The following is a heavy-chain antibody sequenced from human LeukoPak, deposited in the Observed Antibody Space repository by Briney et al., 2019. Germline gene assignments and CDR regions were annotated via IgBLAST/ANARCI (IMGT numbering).Heavy chain of an antibody. Sequence: PGGSLRLSCAASGFTFSSYAMSWVRQAPGKGLEWVSAISGSGGSTYYADSVKGRFTISRDNSKNTLYLQMNSLRAEDTAVYYCAKASSSSDYYYYYMDVWGKGTTVTVSS. CDR3: AKASSSSDYYYYYMDV. J-gene: IGHJ6*03. CDR2: ISGSGGST. V-gene: IGHV3-23*01. CDR1: GFTFSSYA. D-gene: IGHD6-6*01.